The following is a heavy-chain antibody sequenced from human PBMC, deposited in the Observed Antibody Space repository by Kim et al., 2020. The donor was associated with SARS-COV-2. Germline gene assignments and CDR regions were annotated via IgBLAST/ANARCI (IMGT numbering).Heavy chain of an antibody. Sequence: SETLSLTCAVYGGSFSGYYWSWIRQPPGKGLEWIGEINHSGSTNYNPSLKSRVTISVDTSKNQFSLKLSSVTAADTAVYYCARSGGGYSGYTSLFYYYYYGMDVWGQGTTVTVSS. CDR3: ARSGGGYSGYTSLFYYYYYGMDV. CDR2: INHSGST. D-gene: IGHD5-12*01. V-gene: IGHV4-34*01. J-gene: IGHJ6*02. CDR1: GGSFSGYY.